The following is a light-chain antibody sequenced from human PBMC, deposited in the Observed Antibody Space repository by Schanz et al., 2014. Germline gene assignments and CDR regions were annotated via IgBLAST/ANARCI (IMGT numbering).Light chain of an antibody. CDR3: QQRSNWPLT. CDR1: QSVGNN. J-gene: IGKJ4*01. Sequence: EIVLTQSPATLSVSPGESVTLSCRASQSVGNNLAWYQQKRGQAPRLLIYGASTRATGLPDRFSGSGSGTDFTLTISSLQSVDFAVYYCQQRSNWPLTFGGGTKVEIK. V-gene: IGKV3-15*01. CDR2: GAS.